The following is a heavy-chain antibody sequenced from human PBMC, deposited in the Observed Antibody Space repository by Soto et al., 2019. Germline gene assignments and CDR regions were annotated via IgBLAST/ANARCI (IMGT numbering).Heavy chain of an antibody. V-gene: IGHV4-31*03. CDR1: GGSISSGGYY. Sequence: PSETLSLTCTVSGGSISSGGYYWSWIRQHPGKGLEWIGYIYYSGSTYYNPSLKSRVTISVDKSNSQFSLNLTSVTAADTAVYYCASGFLSGTYNWFDPWGQGTPVTVSS. J-gene: IGHJ5*02. CDR2: IYYSGST. D-gene: IGHD3-10*01. CDR3: ASGFLSGTYNWFDP.